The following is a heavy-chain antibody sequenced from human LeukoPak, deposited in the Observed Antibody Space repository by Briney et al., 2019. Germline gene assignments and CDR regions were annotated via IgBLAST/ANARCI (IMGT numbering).Heavy chain of an antibody. CDR1: GSSISSYY. Sequence: KPSETLSLTCTVSGSSISSYYWSWIRQPPGKGLEWIGYIYYSGSTNYNPSLKSRVTISVDTSKNQFSLKLSSVTAADTAVYYCARSRIAAAGTEDYWGQGTLVTVSS. J-gene: IGHJ4*02. V-gene: IGHV4-59*01. CDR2: IYYSGST. CDR3: ARSRIAAAGTEDY. D-gene: IGHD6-13*01.